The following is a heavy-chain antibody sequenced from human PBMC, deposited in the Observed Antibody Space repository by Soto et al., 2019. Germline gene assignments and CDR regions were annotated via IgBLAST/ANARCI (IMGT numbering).Heavy chain of an antibody. J-gene: IGHJ4*02. Sequence: SLRLSCPASGFTFVSFAMHWVRQAPGKGLEWVAVISYDGSNKYYADSVKGRFTISRDNSKNTLYLQMNSLRAEDTAVYYCAKDSRIVVVTAPYDYWGQGTLVNVSS. CDR1: GFTFVSFA. CDR3: AKDSRIVVVTAPYDY. CDR2: ISYDGSNK. D-gene: IGHD2-21*02. V-gene: IGHV3-30*18.